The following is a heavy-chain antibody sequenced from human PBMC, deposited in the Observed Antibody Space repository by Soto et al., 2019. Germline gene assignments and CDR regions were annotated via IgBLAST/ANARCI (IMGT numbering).Heavy chain of an antibody. CDR2: ISSSSSYI. D-gene: IGHD6-13*01. CDR3: ARENAPQGNSYSSSWYGSFFSYYYYGMDV. V-gene: IGHV3-21*01. CDR1: GFTFSSYS. Sequence: GGSLRLSCAASGFTFSSYSMNWVRQAPGKGLEWVSSISSSSSYIYYADSVKGRFTISRDNAKNSLYLQMNSLRAEDTAGYYCARENAPQGNSYSSSWYGSFFSYYYYGMDVWGQGTTVTVSS. J-gene: IGHJ6*02.